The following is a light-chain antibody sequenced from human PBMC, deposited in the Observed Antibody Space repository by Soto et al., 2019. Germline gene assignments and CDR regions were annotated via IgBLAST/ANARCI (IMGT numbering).Light chain of an antibody. CDR1: QSVSGY. J-gene: IGKJ5*01. V-gene: IGKV3-11*01. CDR2: DAS. Sequence: EIVLTQSPATLSLSPGERATLSCRASQSVSGYLVWYQQKPGQAPRLLIYDASNRATGIPARFSGSGSGTDFTLTISSLEPEDFAVYYCQQRSNWPPVITFGQGTRLEIK. CDR3: QQRSNWPPVIT.